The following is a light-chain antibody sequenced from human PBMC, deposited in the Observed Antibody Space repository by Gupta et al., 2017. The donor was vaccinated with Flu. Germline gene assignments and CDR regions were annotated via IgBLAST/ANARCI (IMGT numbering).Light chain of an antibody. V-gene: IGKV1-27*01. CDR2: GAS. CDR1: HRISSY. Sequence: GDTVTFSSPTRHRISSYLAWYQKKPGKAPKLLIYGASSGESGIPSRFRGSGSGTDFALTISSLQTEDVAIYYCQKSDSAPWTFGQGTKVEIK. CDR3: QKSDSAPWT. J-gene: IGKJ1*01.